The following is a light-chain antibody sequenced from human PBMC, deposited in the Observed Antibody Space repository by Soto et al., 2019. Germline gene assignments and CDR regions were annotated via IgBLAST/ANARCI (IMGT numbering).Light chain of an antibody. Sequence: QSALTQPASVSGSPGQTITISCAGTTSDIGSYNFVSWYQQHPGTAPKLIIYEVTNRPLGISSRFSGSRSGNTSSLTISGLRTEDEAHYYCSSCTLNTTMVFGGGTQLTV. CDR3: SSCTLNTTMV. CDR1: TSDIGSYNF. V-gene: IGLV2-14*03. CDR2: EVT. J-gene: IGLJ2*01.